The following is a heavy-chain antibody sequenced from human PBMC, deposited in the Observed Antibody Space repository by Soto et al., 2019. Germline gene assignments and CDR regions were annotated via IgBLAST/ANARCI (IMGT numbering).Heavy chain of an antibody. CDR2: IRGGGSTT. CDR1: GFTFSSYG. V-gene: IGHV3-NL1*01. J-gene: IGHJ4*02. Sequence: PGGSLRLSCAASGFTFSSYGMHWVRQAPGKGLEWVAVIRGGGSTTYYADSVKGRFTISRDNSKSTVYLQMNSLRVEDTALYYCAKGIVLGASTIEFWGPGTLVTVSS. CDR3: AKGIVLGASTIEF. D-gene: IGHD6-6*01.